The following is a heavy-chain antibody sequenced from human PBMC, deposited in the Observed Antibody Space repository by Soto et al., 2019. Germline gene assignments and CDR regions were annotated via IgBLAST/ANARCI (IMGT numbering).Heavy chain of an antibody. Sequence: GGSLGLSCAASGFTVSSNYMSWVRQAPGKGLEWVSVIYSGGSTYYADSVKGRFTISRDNSKNTLYLQMNSLRAEDTDVYYCARSPNYDSSGYYFGDYYYGMDVWGQGTTVTVSS. CDR3: ARSPNYDSSGYYFGDYYYGMDV. D-gene: IGHD3-22*01. V-gene: IGHV3-53*01. CDR2: IYSGGST. CDR1: GFTVSSNY. J-gene: IGHJ6*02.